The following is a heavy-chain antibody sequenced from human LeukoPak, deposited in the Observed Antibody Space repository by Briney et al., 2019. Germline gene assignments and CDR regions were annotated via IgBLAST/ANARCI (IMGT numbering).Heavy chain of an antibody. CDR2: IRFDGSDK. J-gene: IGHJ4*02. CDR3: AKGLGYSDYEWCFDY. CDR1: GFTFSSYS. D-gene: IGHD5-12*01. V-gene: IGHV3-30*02. Sequence: QTGGSLRLSCAASGFTFSSYSMNWVRQAPGKGLEWVAFIRFDGSDKFFSDSVKGRFTISRDNSKNTLNLQMNSLRPEDTAVYYCAKGLGYSDYEWCFDYWGQGTRVTVSS.